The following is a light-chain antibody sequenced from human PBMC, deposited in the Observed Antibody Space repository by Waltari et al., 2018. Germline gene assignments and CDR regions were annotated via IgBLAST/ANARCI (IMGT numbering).Light chain of an antibody. Sequence: QSALTQPASVSASLGQSLTISCTGTSSDIGLYDLISWYQQHPGKAPKLIIHETTKRPSGVPNRVSSSKSGNTASLTISGLQAEDEADYYCCSFAGRSWLFGGGTKLTVL. CDR3: CSFAGRSWL. J-gene: IGLJ3*02. CDR2: ETT. CDR1: SSDIGLYDL. V-gene: IGLV2-23*01.